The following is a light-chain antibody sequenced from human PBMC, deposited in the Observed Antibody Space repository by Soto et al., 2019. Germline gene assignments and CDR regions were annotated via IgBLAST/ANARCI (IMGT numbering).Light chain of an antibody. CDR3: KQRSTRPPIFT. J-gene: IGKJ3*01. Sequence: EIVLTHSPATLSLSPGERATLSCRASQSVSSYLAWYQQKPGQAPRLLIYDASNRATGIPARFSVSGSGTDFTLTITSLEPEDFAVYYCKQRSTRPPIFTFGPGTKVDIK. CDR2: DAS. CDR1: QSVSSY. V-gene: IGKV3-11*01.